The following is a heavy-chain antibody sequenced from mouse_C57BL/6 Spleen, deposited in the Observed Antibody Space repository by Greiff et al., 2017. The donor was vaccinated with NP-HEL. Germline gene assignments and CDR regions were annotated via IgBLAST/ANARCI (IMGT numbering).Heavy chain of an antibody. J-gene: IGHJ3*01. V-gene: IGHV5-17*01. D-gene: IGHD2-10*01. Sequence: EVKVVESGGGLVKPGGSLKLSCAASGFTFSDYGMHWVRQAPEKGLEWVAYISSGSSTIYYADTVKGRFTISRDNAKNTLFLQMTSLRSEDTAMYYCARKPTMLNQAWFAYWGQGTLVTVSA. CDR1: GFTFSDYG. CDR3: ARKPTMLNQAWFAY. CDR2: ISSGSSTI.